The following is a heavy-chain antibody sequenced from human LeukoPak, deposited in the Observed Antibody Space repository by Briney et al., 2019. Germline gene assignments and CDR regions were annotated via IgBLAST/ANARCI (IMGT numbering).Heavy chain of an antibody. V-gene: IGHV3-23*01. CDR1: GLTFSYYA. CDR2: ISGSGGSA. D-gene: IGHD6-19*01. CDR3: AKRLAGYYFDY. Sequence: GGSLRLSCAASGLTFSYYAMSWVRQAPGKGLEWVSAISGSGGSADYADSVKGRFTISRDNSKNTLYLQMNSLRAEDTAVYYCAKRLAGYYFDYWGQGTLVTVSS. J-gene: IGHJ4*02.